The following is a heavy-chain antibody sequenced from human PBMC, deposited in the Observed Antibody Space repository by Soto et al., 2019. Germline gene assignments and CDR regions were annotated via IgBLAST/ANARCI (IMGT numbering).Heavy chain of an antibody. CDR2: IRATGGQT. V-gene: IGHV3-23*01. D-gene: IGHD2-21*01. J-gene: IGHJ5*01. Sequence: EVQLLESGGGVVRPGGSLRLSCAASGFTFRNSVMSWVRQAPGKGLQWVSAIRATGGQTFYADSVKGRFTISRDNSKNMLYLQINSLRDEDTALYFCAQDRGWGVVSPSHDSWGQGTLVTVSS. CDR1: GFTFRNSV. CDR3: AQDRGWGVVSPSHDS.